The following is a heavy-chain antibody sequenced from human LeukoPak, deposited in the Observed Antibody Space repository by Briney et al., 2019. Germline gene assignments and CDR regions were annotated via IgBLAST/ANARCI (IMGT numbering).Heavy chain of an antibody. J-gene: IGHJ4*02. V-gene: IGHV1-24*01. Sequence: ASVKVSCKVSGNTLTDLSIHWVRQAPEKGLDWMGGFDPEDAEVIYAEKFQDRVTMTEDPSTDTAYLELSSLRSEDTAVYYCAAEGQWSLVHYFNSWGPGTLVTVSS. CDR2: FDPEDAEV. CDR1: GNTLTDLS. CDR3: AAEGQWSLVHYFNS. D-gene: IGHD2-15*01.